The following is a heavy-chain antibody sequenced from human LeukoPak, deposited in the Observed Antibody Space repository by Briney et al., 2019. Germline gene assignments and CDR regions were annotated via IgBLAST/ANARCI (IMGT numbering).Heavy chain of an antibody. V-gene: IGHV3-66*01. Sequence: GGSLRLSCAASGLTVSSNYMDWVRQAPGKGLEWVSVIYIGGSTYYADSVKGRFTISRDNSKNTLYLQMNSLRAEDTAVYYCARAAGYSSSWYGWFDPWGQGTLVTVSS. CDR1: GLTVSSNY. CDR2: IYIGGST. CDR3: ARAAGYSSSWYGWFDP. D-gene: IGHD6-13*01. J-gene: IGHJ5*02.